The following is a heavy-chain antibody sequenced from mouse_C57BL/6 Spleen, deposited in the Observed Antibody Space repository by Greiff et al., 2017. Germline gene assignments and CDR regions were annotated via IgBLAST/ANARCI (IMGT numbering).Heavy chain of an antibody. CDR1: GYAFSSSW. CDR3: AKVYYGYDEDAMDY. J-gene: IGHJ4*01. V-gene: IGHV1-82*01. D-gene: IGHD2-2*01. Sequence: QVQLQQSGPELVKPGASVKISCKASGYAFSSSWMNWVKQRPGKGLEWIGRIYPGDGDTNYNGKFKGKATLTADKSSSTAYMQLSSLTSEDSAVYFCAKVYYGYDEDAMDYWGQGTSVTVSS. CDR2: IYPGDGDT.